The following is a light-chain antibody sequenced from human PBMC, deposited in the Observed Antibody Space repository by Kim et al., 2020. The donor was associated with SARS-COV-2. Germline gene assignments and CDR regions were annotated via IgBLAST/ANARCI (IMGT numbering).Light chain of an antibody. CDR1: SSDVGGYNY. CDR2: DVS. J-gene: IGLJ1*01. Sequence: GQSITISCTGTSSDVGGYNYVSWYQQHPGKAPKLMIYDVSNRPSGVSNRFSGSKSGNTASLTISGLQAEDEVDYYCSSYTSSSTLVFGTGTKVTVL. CDR3: SSYTSSSTLV. V-gene: IGLV2-14*03.